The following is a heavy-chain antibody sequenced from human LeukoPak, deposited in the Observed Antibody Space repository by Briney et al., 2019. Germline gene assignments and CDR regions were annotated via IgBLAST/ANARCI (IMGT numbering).Heavy chain of an antibody. V-gene: IGHV4-38-2*01. J-gene: IGHJ4*02. D-gene: IGHD2-2*01. CDR1: GYSISSGYY. Sequence: SETLSLTCAVSGYSISSGYYWGWIRQPPGQGLEWIGSIYHSGSTYYNPSLKSRVTISVDTSKNQFSLKLSSVTAADTAVYYCARTSYCSSTSCFPYFDYWGQGTLVTVSS. CDR2: IYHSGST. CDR3: ARTSYCSSTSCFPYFDY.